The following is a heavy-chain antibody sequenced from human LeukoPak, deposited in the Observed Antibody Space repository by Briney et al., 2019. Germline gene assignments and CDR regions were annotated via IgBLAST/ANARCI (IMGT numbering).Heavy chain of an antibody. J-gene: IGHJ4*02. CDR1: GFTFRNYG. Sequence: GGSLRLSCAASGFTFRNYGMVWVRQSPGKGLEWVAIISYDGSNKYHADSVKGRFSISRDNSKNTLYLQMNSLRTEDTAVYYCASLRYGSGSYYNDYWGQGTLVTVSS. CDR3: ASLRYGSGSYYNDY. CDR2: ISYDGSNK. V-gene: IGHV3-30*03. D-gene: IGHD3-10*01.